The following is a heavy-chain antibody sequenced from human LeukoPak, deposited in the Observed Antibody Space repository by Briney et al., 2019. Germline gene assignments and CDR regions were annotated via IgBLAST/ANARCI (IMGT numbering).Heavy chain of an antibody. D-gene: IGHD3-22*01. CDR3: ARGLRDSSGFGDAFNI. CDR2: INPSGGST. Sequence: ASVKVSCKASGYTFTSYYMHWVRQAPGQGLEGMGIINPSGGSTSYAQKFQGRVTMTRDTSTSTVYMELSSLRSEDTAVYYCARGLRDSSGFGDAFNIWGQGTMVTVSS. J-gene: IGHJ3*02. V-gene: IGHV1-46*01. CDR1: GYTFTSYY.